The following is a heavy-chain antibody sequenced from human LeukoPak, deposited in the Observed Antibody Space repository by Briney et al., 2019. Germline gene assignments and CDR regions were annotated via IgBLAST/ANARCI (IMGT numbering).Heavy chain of an antibody. V-gene: IGHV3-7*04. CDR2: IHPEGNEK. CDR1: GFSFTNFW. Sequence: PGGSLRLSCAVSGFSFTNFWMSWVRQAPGRGLEWVANIHPEGNEKFHVEYVKGRFNISRDNTKNLLFLQMNGLRFEDTAVYYCARGDAFSGDHWGQGTLVTVSS. CDR3: ARGDAFSGDH. J-gene: IGHJ4*02.